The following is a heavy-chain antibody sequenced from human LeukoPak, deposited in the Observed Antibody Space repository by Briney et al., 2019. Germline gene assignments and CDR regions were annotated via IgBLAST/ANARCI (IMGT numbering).Heavy chain of an antibody. CDR3: ARRAYYYDSSGPHFDY. V-gene: IGHV3-11*01. CDR2: ISSSGSTI. CDR1: GFTFSDDY. J-gene: IGHJ4*02. D-gene: IGHD3-22*01. Sequence: PGGSLRLSCAASGFTFSDDYMSWIRQAPGKGLEWVSYISSSGSTIYYADSVKGRFTISRDNAKNSLYLQMNSLRAEDTAVYYCARRAYYYDSSGPHFDYWGQGTLVTVSS.